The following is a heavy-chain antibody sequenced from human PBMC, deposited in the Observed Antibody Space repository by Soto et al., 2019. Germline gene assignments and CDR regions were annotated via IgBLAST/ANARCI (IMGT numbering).Heavy chain of an antibody. V-gene: IGHV3-7*03. CDR2: IKQDGSEK. J-gene: IGHJ3*02. CDR1: GFTFSTYW. D-gene: IGHD1-26*01. CDR3: ARGGRRSGSYADDFDI. Sequence: PGGSLRLSCAASGFTFSTYWMSWVRQAPGKGLEWVANIKQDGSEKYYVDSVKGRFTISRDNAKNSLYLQMNSLRAEDTAVYYCARGGRRSGSYADDFDIWGQGTMVTVSS.